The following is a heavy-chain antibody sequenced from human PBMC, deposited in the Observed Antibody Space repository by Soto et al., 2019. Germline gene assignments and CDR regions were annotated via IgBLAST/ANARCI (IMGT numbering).Heavy chain of an antibody. CDR1: GYTFTSYA. CDR3: ARAYIVVVVAANWFDP. Sequence: EASVKVSCKASGYTFTSYAMHWVLQAPGERLEWMGWINAGNGNTKYSQKFQGRVTITRDTSASTAYMELSSLRSEDTAVYYCARAYIVVVVAANWFDPWGQGTLVTVSS. V-gene: IGHV1-3*01. D-gene: IGHD2-15*01. J-gene: IGHJ5*02. CDR2: INAGNGNT.